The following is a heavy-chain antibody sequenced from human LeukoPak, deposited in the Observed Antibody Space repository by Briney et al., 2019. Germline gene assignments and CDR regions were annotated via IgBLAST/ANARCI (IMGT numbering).Heavy chain of an antibody. CDR3: ARYCSGGSCYPPPLDY. J-gene: IGHJ4*02. Sequence: GESLKISCKGSGYSFTNYWIGWVRQMPGKGLEWMGIIFPGDSDTRYSPSFQGQVTISADKSISTAYLQWSSLKASDTAMYYCARYCSGGSCYPPPLDYWGQGTLVSVSS. CDR2: IFPGDSDT. D-gene: IGHD2-15*01. CDR1: GYSFTNYW. V-gene: IGHV5-51*01.